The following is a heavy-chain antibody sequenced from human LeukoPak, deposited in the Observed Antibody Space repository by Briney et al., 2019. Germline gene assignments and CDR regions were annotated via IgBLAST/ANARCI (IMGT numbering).Heavy chain of an antibody. V-gene: IGHV1-2*02. J-gene: IGHJ4*02. D-gene: IGHD3-3*01. CDR3: ARDRGDGFWGGFDY. CDR2: INPNSGAR. Sequence: ASVELSCKASGYTFTGYYIHWVRQAPGQGLEWMGWINPNSGARDYAQRVQGRVTVTRDTSISTAYMQLSGLRSDDTAVYYCARDRGDGFWGGFDYWGQGTLVTVSS. CDR1: GYTFTGYY.